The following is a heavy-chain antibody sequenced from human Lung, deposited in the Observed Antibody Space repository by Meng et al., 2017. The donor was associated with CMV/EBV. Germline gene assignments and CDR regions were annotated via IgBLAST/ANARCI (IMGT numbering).Heavy chain of an antibody. Sequence: RISCAVSGFTFSSYEMNWVRQAPGKGLEWVSYISTGGSTRYYADSVKGRFTVMRDNAKNSLFLQMNNLSAEDTAVYYCARLEMATTALDYWGQGALVTVSS. V-gene: IGHV3-48*03. CDR3: ARLEMATTALDY. CDR2: ISTGGSTR. J-gene: IGHJ4*02. CDR1: GFTFSSYE. D-gene: IGHD5-24*01.